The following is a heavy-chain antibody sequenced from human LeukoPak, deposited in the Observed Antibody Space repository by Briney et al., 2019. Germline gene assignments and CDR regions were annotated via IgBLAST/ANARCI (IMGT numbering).Heavy chain of an antibody. CDR2: VRVNGRST. J-gene: IGHJ4*02. D-gene: IGHD2-21*01. CDR3: AKPGEASNYYFDY. CDR1: GFTFGTYD. V-gene: IGHV3-23*01. Sequence: GGSLRLSCTASGFTFGTYDMSWVRQAPGNGLEWVSTVRVNGRSTYYADSVKGRFTISRDNSKNTLYLQMNSLRAEDTALYYCAKPGEASNYYFDYWGQGALVTVSS.